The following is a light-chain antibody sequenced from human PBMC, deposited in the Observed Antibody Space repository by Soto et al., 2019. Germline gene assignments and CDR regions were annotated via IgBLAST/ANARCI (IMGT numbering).Light chain of an antibody. CDR2: GAS. V-gene: IGKV3-20*01. CDR1: QSVSSSY. CDR3: QQYGSSPWT. Sequence: EIVLTQSPGTLSLSPGKRATLSCRASQSVSSSYLAWYQQKPGQAPRLLIYGASSRATGIPDRFSGSGSGTDFTLTISRLEPEDFAVYYCQQYGSSPWTFGQGTK. J-gene: IGKJ1*01.